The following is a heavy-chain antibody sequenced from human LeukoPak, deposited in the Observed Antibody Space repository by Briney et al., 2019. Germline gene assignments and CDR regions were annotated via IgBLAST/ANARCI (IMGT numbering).Heavy chain of an antibody. D-gene: IGHD4-17*01. CDR3: ARDSEYGEVDY. J-gene: IGHJ4*02. Sequence: GGSLRLSCAASGLTFSGYWMNWVRQAPGKGLEWVANIRQDGTEKYYVDSVKGRFTISRDNAKNSLYLQMNSLRGDDTAVYYCARDSEYGEVDYWGQGTLVTVSS. CDR2: IRQDGTEK. CDR1: GLTFSGYW. V-gene: IGHV3-7*01.